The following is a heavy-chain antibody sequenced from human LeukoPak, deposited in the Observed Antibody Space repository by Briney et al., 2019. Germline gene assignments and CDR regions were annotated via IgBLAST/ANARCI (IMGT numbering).Heavy chain of an antibody. CDR3: ARAPYSGGDCYSRFDP. D-gene: IGHD2-21*02. J-gene: IGHJ5*02. Sequence: GSSVKVSCKASGGTFSSYAISWVRQAPGQGLEWMGRIIPIFGTANYAQKFQGRVTITTDESTSTAYMELSSLRSEDTAVYYCARAPYSGGDCYSRFDPWGQGTLVTVSS. V-gene: IGHV1-69*05. CDR1: GGTFSSYA. CDR2: IIPIFGTA.